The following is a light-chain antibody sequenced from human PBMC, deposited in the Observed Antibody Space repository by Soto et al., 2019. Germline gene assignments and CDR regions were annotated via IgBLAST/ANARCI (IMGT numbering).Light chain of an antibody. J-gene: IGLJ1*01. Sequence: QSVLTQPRSVSGSPGQSVTISCTGTSSDVGGYNYVSCYQHHPGKAPKLMIYDVTKRPSGVRDRFSASKSGNTASLTISGLQAEDEADYYCCSYAGSYTYVFGTGTKVTVL. CDR3: CSYAGSYTYV. V-gene: IGLV2-11*01. CDR2: DVT. CDR1: SSDVGGYNY.